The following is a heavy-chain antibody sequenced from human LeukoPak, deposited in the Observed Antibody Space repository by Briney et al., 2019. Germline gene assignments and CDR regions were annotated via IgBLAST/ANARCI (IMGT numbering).Heavy chain of an antibody. Sequence: SETLSLTCTVSGGSISSSSYYWGWIRQPPGKGLEWIGSIYYSGGTYYNPSLKSRVTISVDTSKNQFSLKLSSVTAADTAVYYCASPIFGVVGGAFDIWGQGTMVTVSS. CDR2: IYYSGGT. D-gene: IGHD3-3*01. CDR3: ASPIFGVVGGAFDI. J-gene: IGHJ3*02. V-gene: IGHV4-39*01. CDR1: GGSISSSSYY.